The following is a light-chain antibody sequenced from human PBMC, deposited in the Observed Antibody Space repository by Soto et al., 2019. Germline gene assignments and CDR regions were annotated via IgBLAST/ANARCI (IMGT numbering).Light chain of an antibody. J-gene: IGKJ1*01. CDR1: QSVSSY. CDR3: QQYNNWPWT. V-gene: IGKV3-15*01. Sequence: PGERATVSCRASQSVSSYLSWYQHKPGQAPRLLIYDASTRATGIPARFSGSGSGAEFTLTISSLQSEDFAIYYCQQYNNWPWTFGQGTKVDIK. CDR2: DAS.